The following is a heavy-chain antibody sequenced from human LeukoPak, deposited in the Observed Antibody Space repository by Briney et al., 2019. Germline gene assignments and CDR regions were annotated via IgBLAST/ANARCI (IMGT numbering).Heavy chain of an antibody. J-gene: IGHJ4*02. D-gene: IGHD3-10*01. CDR2: INHSGST. CDR3: ATDGRAYYYGSGSYYKSPSPFDY. V-gene: IGHV4-34*01. Sequence: PSETLSLTCAVYGGSFSGYYWSWIRQPPGKGLEWIGEINHSGSTNYNPSLKSRVTISVDTSKNQFSPKLSSVTAADTAVYYCATDGRAYYYGSGSYYKSPSPFDYWGQGTLVTVSS. CDR1: GGSFSGYY.